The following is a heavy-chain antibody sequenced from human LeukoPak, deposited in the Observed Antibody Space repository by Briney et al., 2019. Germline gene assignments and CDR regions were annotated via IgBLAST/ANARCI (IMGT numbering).Heavy chain of an antibody. J-gene: IGHJ4*02. CDR1: GGSLSDYY. Sequence: SETLSLTCAVYGGSLSDYYWSWIRQSPGKGLEWIGEISHRGRTYYNLSLKSRVTISIDTSKNQFSLTLSSVTAADTAVYYCARVARCTSCFDVDYWGQGTLVTVSS. CDR2: ISHRGRT. V-gene: IGHV4-34*01. D-gene: IGHD2-2*01. CDR3: ARVARCTSCFDVDY.